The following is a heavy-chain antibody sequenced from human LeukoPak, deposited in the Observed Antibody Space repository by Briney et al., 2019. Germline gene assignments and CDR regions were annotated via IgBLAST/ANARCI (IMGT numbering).Heavy chain of an antibody. CDR2: ITYSGTT. D-gene: IGHD3-10*01. CDR1: GDSLSSSTYSTTYY. CDR3: ARDETHFYGSGSSNWFDP. V-gene: IGHV4-39*02. Sequence: SETLSLTCTVSGDSLSSSTYSTTYYWGWIRQPPGKGLEWIGSITYSGTTHYKASLKSRVTISVDTSKNQFSLRLSSVTAADTAVYYCARDETHFYGSGSSNWFDPWGQGILVTVSS. J-gene: IGHJ5*02.